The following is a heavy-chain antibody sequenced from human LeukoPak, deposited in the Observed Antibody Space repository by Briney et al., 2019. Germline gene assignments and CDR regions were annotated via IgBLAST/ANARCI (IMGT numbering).Heavy chain of an antibody. Sequence: GASVKVSCKASGYTFTGHYIHWVRQAPGQGLEWMGRINPDSGDTNYVGKFQGRVTMTRDTSISTVYMELSRLRSDDTAIYYCARDPLLIGGDKRGFDYWGQGTLVTVSS. D-gene: IGHD3-16*01. V-gene: IGHV1-2*06. J-gene: IGHJ4*02. CDR2: INPDSGDT. CDR3: ARDPLLIGGDKRGFDY. CDR1: GYTFTGHY.